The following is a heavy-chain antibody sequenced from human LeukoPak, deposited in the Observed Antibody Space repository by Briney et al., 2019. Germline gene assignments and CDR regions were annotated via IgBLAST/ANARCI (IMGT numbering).Heavy chain of an antibody. V-gene: IGHV4-39*01. Sequence: SETLSLTCTVSHCSISNNPYHWVWIRPPPGKELEWIGSIYYSGTTYYNPSLKNRASISVDTSKNQFSLKLSSVTAAYTAVYYCSSHRSSQTPFDFWGQGTLVSVSS. D-gene: IGHD6-6*01. J-gene: IGHJ4*02. CDR1: HCSISNNPYH. CDR3: SSHRSSQTPFDF. CDR2: IYYSGTT.